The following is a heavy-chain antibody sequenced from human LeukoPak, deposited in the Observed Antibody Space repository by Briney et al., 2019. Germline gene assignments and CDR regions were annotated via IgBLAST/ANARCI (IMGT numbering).Heavy chain of an antibody. CDR1: GGSISSYY. J-gene: IGHJ4*02. V-gene: IGHV4-59*01. CDR3: AREDRTGPYYGTDY. D-gene: IGHD1-26*01. Sequence: SETLSLTCTVSGGSISSYYWSWIRPPPAKGLEWIDDINYSGSTNHNPCLNSRDTISLDTCKNHGSPKLAAVTPAHSAVYYFAREDRTGPYYGTDYWGQGTLVTVPS. CDR2: INYSGST.